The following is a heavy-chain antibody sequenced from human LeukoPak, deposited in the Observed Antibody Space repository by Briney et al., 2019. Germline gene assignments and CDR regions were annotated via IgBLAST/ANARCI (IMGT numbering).Heavy chain of an antibody. D-gene: IGHD6-19*01. Sequence: PGGSLRLPCVASGFNFSSYVMTWVRQAPGKGLEWVSSIPSSGGNTYYADSVKGRFTISRDNSKNTLYLQMNSLRAEDTAVYYCAKDGQWLVQIDYWGQGTLVTVSS. CDR3: AKDGQWLVQIDY. V-gene: IGHV3-23*01. J-gene: IGHJ4*02. CDR2: IPSSGGNT. CDR1: GFNFSSYV.